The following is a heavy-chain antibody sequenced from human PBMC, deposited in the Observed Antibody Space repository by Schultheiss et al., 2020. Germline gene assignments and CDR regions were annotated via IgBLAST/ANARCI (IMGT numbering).Heavy chain of an antibody. CDR2: ISAYNGNT. CDR1: GYTFTSYG. Sequence: ASVKVSCKASGYTFTSYGISWVRQAPGQGLEWMGWISAYNGNTNYAQKLQGRVTITRDTSASTAYMELSSLRSDDTAVYYCARHKPWGYYYGMDVWGQGTTVTVSS. J-gene: IGHJ6*02. V-gene: IGHV1-18*01. D-gene: IGHD3-16*01. CDR3: ARHKPWGYYYGMDV.